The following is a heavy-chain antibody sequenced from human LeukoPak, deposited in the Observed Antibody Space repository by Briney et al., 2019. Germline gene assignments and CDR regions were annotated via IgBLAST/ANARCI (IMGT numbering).Heavy chain of an antibody. CDR3: ANRDYYDSRGYYYVGSAFDI. J-gene: IGHJ3*02. D-gene: IGHD3-22*01. V-gene: IGHV3-23*01. CDR1: GFTFSSYW. Sequence: PGGSLRLSCAASGFTFSSYWMSWVRQAPGKGLGWVSAISGSGGSTYYADSVKGRFTISRDNSKNTLYLQMNSLRAEDTAVYYCANRDYYDSRGYYYVGSAFDIWGQGTMVTVSS. CDR2: ISGSGGST.